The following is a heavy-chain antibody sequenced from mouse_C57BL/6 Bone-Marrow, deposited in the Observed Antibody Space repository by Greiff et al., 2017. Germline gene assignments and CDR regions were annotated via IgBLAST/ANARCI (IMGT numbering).Heavy chain of an antibody. Sequence: EVQLQQSGPELVKPGASVKISCKASGYTFTDYYMNWVKQSHGKSLEWIGDINPNNGGTSYNQKFKGKATLTVDKSSSTAYMELRSLTSEDSAVYYCPAAYYSKWTWFAYWGQGTLVTVSA. CDR1: GYTFTDYY. CDR3: PAAYYSKWTWFAY. D-gene: IGHD2-5*01. CDR2: INPNNGGT. V-gene: IGHV1-26*01. J-gene: IGHJ3*01.